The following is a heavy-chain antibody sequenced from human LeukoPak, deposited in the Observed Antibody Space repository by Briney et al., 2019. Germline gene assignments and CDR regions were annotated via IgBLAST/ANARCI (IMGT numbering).Heavy chain of an antibody. V-gene: IGHV4-59*08. Sequence: SETLSLTCTVSGGSISHYYWSWIRQPPGKGLEWIGYIYYSGSTNYNPSLKSRVTISGDTSKNQFSLKLSSVTAADTAVYYCARTLYSRGFYTVDYWGQGTLVTVSS. CDR2: IYYSGST. CDR1: GGSISHYY. J-gene: IGHJ4*02. D-gene: IGHD3-3*01. CDR3: ARTLYSRGFYTVDY.